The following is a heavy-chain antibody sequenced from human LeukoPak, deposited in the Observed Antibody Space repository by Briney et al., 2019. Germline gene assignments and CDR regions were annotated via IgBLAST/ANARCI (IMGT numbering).Heavy chain of an antibody. CDR1: GYIFNSYG. Sequence: GASVKVSCKASGYIFNSYGISWVRQAPGQGLEWMGWISAYNGNTNYAQKVQGRVTVTTDTSTSTAYMDLRSLRSDDTAVYYCARAGPYSSPYYFDYWGQGTLVTVSS. CDR3: ARAGPYSSPYYFDY. CDR2: ISAYNGNT. V-gene: IGHV1-18*01. J-gene: IGHJ4*02. D-gene: IGHD6-6*01.